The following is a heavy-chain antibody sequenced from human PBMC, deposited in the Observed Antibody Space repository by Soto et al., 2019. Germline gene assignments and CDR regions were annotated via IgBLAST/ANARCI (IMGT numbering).Heavy chain of an antibody. D-gene: IGHD2-2*01. CDR3: ARDLASDIVVVPAAPETAFDI. Sequence: QVQLVQSGAEVKKPGSSVKVSCKASGGTFSSYTISWVRQAPGQGLEWMGRIIPILGIANYAQKFQGRVTITADKSTSTAYMELSSLRSEDTAVYYCARDLASDIVVVPAAPETAFDIWGQGTMVTVSS. CDR2: IIPILGIA. J-gene: IGHJ3*02. CDR1: GGTFSSYT. V-gene: IGHV1-69*08.